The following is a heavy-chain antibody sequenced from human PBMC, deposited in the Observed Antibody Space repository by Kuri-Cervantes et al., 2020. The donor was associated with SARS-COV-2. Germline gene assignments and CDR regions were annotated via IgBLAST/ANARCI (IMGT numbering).Heavy chain of an antibody. CDR1: GYTFTSYA. D-gene: IGHD2-8*02. CDR2: INAGNGNT. Sequence: ASVKVSCKASGYTFTSYAMHWVRQAPGQRLEWMGWINAGNGNTKYSQKFQGRVTLTADRSTDTAYMELSSLKSEDTAIYYCAADADCSGGVCFRSSVFVVWGQGTMVTVSS. CDR3: AADADCSGGVCFRSSVFVV. V-gene: IGHV1-3*01. J-gene: IGHJ3*01.